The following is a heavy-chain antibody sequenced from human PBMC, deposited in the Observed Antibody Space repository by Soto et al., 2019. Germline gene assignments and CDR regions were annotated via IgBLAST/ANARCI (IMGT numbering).Heavy chain of an antibody. CDR2: IIPLFGTA. D-gene: IGHD2-21*02. CDR3: ASKAACGGDCYAFDS. V-gene: IGHV1-69*06. Sequence: QVQLVQSGAEVKKPGSSVKISCKASGGTFSSNTINWVRQAAGQGLEWMGGIIPLFGTANYAEKLQGRVTITADKSTNTEYMELSSLRSEDTAVYYCASKAACGGDCYAFDSWGQGTLVTVSS. J-gene: IGHJ4*02. CDR1: GGTFSSNT.